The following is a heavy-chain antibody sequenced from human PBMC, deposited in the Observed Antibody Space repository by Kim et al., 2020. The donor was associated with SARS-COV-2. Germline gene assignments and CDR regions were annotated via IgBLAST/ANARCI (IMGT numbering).Heavy chain of an antibody. Sequence: SETLSLTCTVSGGSISSYYWSWIRQPPGKGLEWIGYIYYSGSTNYNPSLKSRVTISVDTSKNQFSLKLSSVTAADTAVYYCAREFHDYGGNSDFFDYWGQGTLVTVSS. J-gene: IGHJ4*02. V-gene: IGHV4-59*13. CDR2: IYYSGST. D-gene: IGHD4-17*01. CDR1: GGSISSYY. CDR3: AREFHDYGGNSDFFDY.